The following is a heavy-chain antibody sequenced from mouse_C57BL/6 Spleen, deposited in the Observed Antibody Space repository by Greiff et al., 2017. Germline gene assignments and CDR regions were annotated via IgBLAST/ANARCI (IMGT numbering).Heavy chain of an antibody. CDR3: ARDRDTTAPWFAY. D-gene: IGHD1-2*01. J-gene: IGHJ3*01. CDR2: ISDGGSYT. Sequence: EVKLEESGGGLVKPGGSLKLSCAASGFTFSSYAMSWVRQTPEKRLEWVATISDGGSYTYYPDNVKGRFTISRDNAKNNLYLQMSHLKSEDTAMYYCARDRDTTAPWFAYWGQGTLVTVSA. CDR1: GFTFSSYA. V-gene: IGHV5-4*01.